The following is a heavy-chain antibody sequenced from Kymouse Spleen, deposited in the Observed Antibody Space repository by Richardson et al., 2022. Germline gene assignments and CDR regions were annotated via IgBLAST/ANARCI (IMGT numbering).Heavy chain of an antibody. CDR1: GFTFDDYA. CDR2: ISWNSGSI. CDR3: AKDINGYYYGSGSPFFDY. V-gene: IGHV3-9*01. D-gene: IGHD3-10*01. Sequence: EVQLVESGGGLVQPGRSLRLSCAASGFTFDDYAMHWVRQAPGKGLEWVSGISWNSGSIGYADSVKGRFTISRDNAKNSLYLQMNSLRAEDTALYYCAKDINGYYYGSGSPFFDYWGQGTLVTVSS. J-gene: IGHJ4*02.